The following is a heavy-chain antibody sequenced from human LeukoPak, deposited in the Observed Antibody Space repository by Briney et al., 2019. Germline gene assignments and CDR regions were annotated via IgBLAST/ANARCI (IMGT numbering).Heavy chain of an antibody. CDR3: ASPNWNYGATVYDSFDI. CDR1: GFTFSSYW. V-gene: IGHV3-7*01. D-gene: IGHD1-7*01. J-gene: IGHJ3*02. CDR2: IKQDGSEK. Sequence: GGSLRLSCAASGFTFSSYWMSWVRQAPGKGLEWVANIKQDGSEKYYVDSVKGRFTISRDNAKNSLYLQMNSLRAEDTAVYYCASPNWNYGATVYDSFDIWGPGTMVTVSS.